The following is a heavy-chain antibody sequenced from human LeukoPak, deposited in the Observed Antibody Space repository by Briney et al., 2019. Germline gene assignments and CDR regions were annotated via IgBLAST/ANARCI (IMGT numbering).Heavy chain of an antibody. V-gene: IGHV3-7*01. CDR3: ARPFPYNWKGARSYYMDV. J-gene: IGHJ6*03. D-gene: IGHD1-20*01. Sequence: GGSLRLSCAASGFTFSSYWMNWVRQAPGRGLEWVANIKQDGSEKYYVDSVKGRFTISRDNAKNSLYLQMNSLRAEDTAVYYCARPFPYNWKGARSYYMDVWGKGTTVTVSS. CDR2: IKQDGSEK. CDR1: GFTFSSYW.